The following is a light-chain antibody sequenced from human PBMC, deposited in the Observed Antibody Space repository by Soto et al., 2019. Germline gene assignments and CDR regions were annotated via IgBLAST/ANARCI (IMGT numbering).Light chain of an antibody. J-gene: IGKJ1*01. V-gene: IGKV1-5*01. CDR2: DAS. CDR3: QQYNSYS. CDR1: QSISSW. Sequence: GDRVTITCRASQSISSWLAWYQQKPGKATKLLISDASSLKSGVRSRFSGSGSATAFTLTISSLQPDDFATYFCQQYNSYSFGQGTKVDIK.